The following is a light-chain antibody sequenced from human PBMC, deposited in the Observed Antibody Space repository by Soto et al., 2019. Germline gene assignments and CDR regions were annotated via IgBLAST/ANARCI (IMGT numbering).Light chain of an antibody. CDR3: VLYMGSGVWV. V-gene: IGLV8-61*01. Sequence: QAVVTQEPSFSVSPGRTVTLTCGLSSGSVSTSYYPSWYQQTPGQAPRTLIYSTNTRSSGVPDRFSGSILGNKAALTITGAXADDESDYYCVLYMGSGVWVFGGGTKLTVL. CDR2: STN. J-gene: IGLJ3*02. CDR1: SGSVSTSYY.